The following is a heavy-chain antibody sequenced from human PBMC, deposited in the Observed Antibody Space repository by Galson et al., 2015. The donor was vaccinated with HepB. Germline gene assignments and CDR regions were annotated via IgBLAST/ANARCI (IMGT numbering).Heavy chain of an antibody. CDR1: GFTFSSYA. D-gene: IGHD6-13*01. J-gene: IGHJ4*02. CDR2: ISGSGGST. CDR3: AKGNIRGIAFKSLRPLDS. V-gene: IGHV3-23*01. Sequence: SLRLSCAASGFTFSSYAMSWVRQAPGKGLEWVSAISGSGGSTYYADSVKGRFTISRDNSKNTLYLQMNSLRAEDTAVYYCAKGNIRGIAFKSLRPLDSGAQGPLVTVPS.